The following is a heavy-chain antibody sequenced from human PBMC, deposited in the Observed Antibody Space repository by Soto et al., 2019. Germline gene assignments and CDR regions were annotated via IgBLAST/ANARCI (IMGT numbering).Heavy chain of an antibody. D-gene: IGHD1-26*01. J-gene: IGHJ3*02. CDR2: IKNKTDGGTT. CDR1: GFTFSNAW. CDR3: TTGTFYSGSFHAFDI. V-gene: IGHV3-15*01. Sequence: GGSLRLSCAASGFTFSNAWMSWVRQAPGKGLEWVGRIKNKTDGGTTDYAAPVKGRFTISRDDSKNTLYLQMNSLKTEDTAVYYCTTGTFYSGSFHAFDIWGQGTMVTVSS.